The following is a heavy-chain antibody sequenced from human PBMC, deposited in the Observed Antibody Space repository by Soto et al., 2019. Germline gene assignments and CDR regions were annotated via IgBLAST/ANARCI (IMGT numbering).Heavy chain of an antibody. CDR1: GGSISSGDYY. CDR2: IYYSGST. CDR3: ARAPRSAWYYFDY. J-gene: IGHJ4*02. Sequence: QVQLQESGPGLVKPSQTLSLTCTVSGGSISSGDYYWSWIRQPPGKGLEWIGYIYYSGSTYYNPSLKSRVTIAVDTSKNQFSLKLSSVTAADTAVYYCARAPRSAWYYFDYWGQGTLVTVSS. V-gene: IGHV4-30-4*01.